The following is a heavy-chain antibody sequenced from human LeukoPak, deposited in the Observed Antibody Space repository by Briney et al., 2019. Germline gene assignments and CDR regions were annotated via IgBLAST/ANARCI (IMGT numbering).Heavy chain of an antibody. Sequence: ASETLSLTCTVSGGSISSSSYYLGWIRQPPGKGLEWIGSIYYSGSTYYNPSLKSRVTISVDTSKNQFSLKLSSVTAADTAVYYCARRPYCSSTSCYNRYFDYWGQGTLVTVSS. CDR2: IYYSGST. J-gene: IGHJ4*02. CDR3: ARRPYCSSTSCYNRYFDY. CDR1: GGSISSSSYY. V-gene: IGHV4-39*01. D-gene: IGHD2-2*02.